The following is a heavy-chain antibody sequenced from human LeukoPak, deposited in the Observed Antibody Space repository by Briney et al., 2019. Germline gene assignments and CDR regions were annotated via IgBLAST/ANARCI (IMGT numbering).Heavy chain of an antibody. CDR1: GFTFSSYA. J-gene: IGHJ4*02. CDR2: ISSNGGST. CDR3: ARGGWGSSVHFDT. D-gene: IGHD3-10*01. V-gene: IGHV3-64D*06. Sequence: PGGSLRLSCSASGFTFSSYAMHWVRQAPGKGLEYVSAISSNGGSTYYADSVKGRFTISRDNSKNTLYLQMSSLRAEDTAVYYCARGGWGSSVHFDTWGQGALVTVSS.